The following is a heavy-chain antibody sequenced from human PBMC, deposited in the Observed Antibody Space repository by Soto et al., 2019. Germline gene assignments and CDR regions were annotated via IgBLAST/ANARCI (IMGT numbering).Heavy chain of an antibody. CDR2: ISSDGATI. Sequence: EVQMVESGGGLVQPGGSLRLSCEVSGLTFSKFEMTWVRQAPGQGLEWVSSISSDGATIYYADSVKGRFTISRDNDKNLLYLQMNSLKGEDTATYYCVRVGIVARPYRGQGTPVTVSS. V-gene: IGHV3-48*03. D-gene: IGHD2-21*01. J-gene: IGHJ4*02. CDR3: VRVGIVARPY. CDR1: GLTFSKFE.